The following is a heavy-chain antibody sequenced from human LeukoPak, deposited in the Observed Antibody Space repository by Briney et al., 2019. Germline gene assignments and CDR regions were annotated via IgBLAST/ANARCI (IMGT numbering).Heavy chain of an antibody. V-gene: IGHV3-23*01. CDR3: AKDRGSSSWYPDAFDI. J-gene: IGHJ3*02. CDR2: ISGSGGST. D-gene: IGHD6-13*01. CDR1: GFTFSSYA. Sequence: GGSLRLSCAASGFTFSSYAMSWVRQAPGKGPEWVSAISGSGGSTYYADSVKGRFTISRDNSKNTLYLQMNSLRAEDTAVYYCAKDRGSSSWYPDAFDIWGQGTMVTVSS.